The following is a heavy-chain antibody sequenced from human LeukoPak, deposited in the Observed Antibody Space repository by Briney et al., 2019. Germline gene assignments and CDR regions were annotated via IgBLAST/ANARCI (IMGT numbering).Heavy chain of an antibody. CDR1: GFXFSSYS. D-gene: IGHD2-15*01. J-gene: IGHJ4*02. CDR3: ASSYCSGGSCYAFDY. Sequence: GGSLRLSCAASGFXFSSYSINWVRQAPGKGLEWVSCISKSSSYIDYAGSVKGRFTISRDNAKNSLYLQMNSLRAEDTAVYYCASSYCSGGSCYAFDYWGQGTLVTVSS. V-gene: IGHV3-21*01. CDR2: ISKSSSYI.